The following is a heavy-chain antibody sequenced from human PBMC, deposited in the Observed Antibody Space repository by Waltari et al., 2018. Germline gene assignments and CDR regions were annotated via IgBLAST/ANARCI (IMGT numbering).Heavy chain of an antibody. CDR1: GGSFSGYS. CDR3: ARGSEYSYGSFYHYYYGMDV. V-gene: IGHV4-34*01. J-gene: IGHJ6*02. CDR2: INHSGST. Sequence: QVQLQQWGAGLLKPSETLSLTCAVYGGSFSGYSWSWIRQPPGKGLEWIGEINHSGSTNYNPSLKSRVTISVDTSKNQFSLKLSSVTAADTAVYYCARGSEYSYGSFYHYYYGMDVWGQGTTVTVSS. D-gene: IGHD5-18*01.